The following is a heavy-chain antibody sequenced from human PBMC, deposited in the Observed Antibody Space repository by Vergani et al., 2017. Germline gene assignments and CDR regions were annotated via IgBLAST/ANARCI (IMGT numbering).Heavy chain of an antibody. J-gene: IGHJ3*02. D-gene: IGHD7-27*01. CDR1: GFTFSSYE. V-gene: IGHV3-48*03. Sequence: EVQLVESGGGLVQPGGSLRLSCAASGFTFSSYEMNWVRQAPGKGLEWVSYISSSGSTIYYADSVKGRFTISRDNAKNSLYLQMNSLRAEDTAVYYCASILGRSFDIWGQGTMVTFSS. CDR2: ISSSGSTI. CDR3: ASILGRSFDI.